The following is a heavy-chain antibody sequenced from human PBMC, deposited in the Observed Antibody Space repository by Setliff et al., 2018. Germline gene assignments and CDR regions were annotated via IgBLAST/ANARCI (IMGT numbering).Heavy chain of an antibody. CDR1: GFSLSTSGMY. J-gene: IGHJ4*02. V-gene: IGHV2-70*17. CDR2: IDWYDDK. CDR3: ARIRKGYIGYEGFDY. D-gene: IGHD5-12*01. Sequence: SGPTLVNPTQTLTLTCTFSGFSLSTSGMYVSWIRQPPGKALEWLGSIDWYDDKLYSTSLRTRLSISKDTSKNQVVLTMTNMDPVDTGTYYCARIRKGYIGYEGFDYWGQGTLVTVSS.